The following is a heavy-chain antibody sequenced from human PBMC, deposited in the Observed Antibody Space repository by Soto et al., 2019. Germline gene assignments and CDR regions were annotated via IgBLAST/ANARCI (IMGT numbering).Heavy chain of an antibody. CDR3: ARDSTYYDFWSGYYTSHFDY. D-gene: IGHD3-3*01. CDR1: GFTVSSNY. CDR2: IYSGGST. V-gene: IGHV3-66*01. Sequence: GGSLRLSCAASGFTVSSNYMSWVRQAPGKGLEWVSVIYSGGSTYYADSVKGRFTISRDNSKNTLYLQMNSLRAEDTAVYYCARDSTYYDFWSGYYTSHFDYWGQGTLVTVSS. J-gene: IGHJ4*02.